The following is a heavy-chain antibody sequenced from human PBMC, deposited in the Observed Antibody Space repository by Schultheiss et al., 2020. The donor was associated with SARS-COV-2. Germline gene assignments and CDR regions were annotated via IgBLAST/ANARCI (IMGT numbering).Heavy chain of an antibody. CDR1: GFTFSSYA. CDR3: ARVTTGKYNWFDP. CDR2: ISYDGSNK. D-gene: IGHD1-1*01. J-gene: IGHJ5*02. Sequence: GGSLRLSCAASGFTFSSYAMSWVRQAPGKGLEWVAVISYDGSNKYYADSVKGRFTISRDNSKNSLYLQMNSLRAEDTAVYYCARVTTGKYNWFDPWGQGTLVTVSS. V-gene: IGHV3-30*03.